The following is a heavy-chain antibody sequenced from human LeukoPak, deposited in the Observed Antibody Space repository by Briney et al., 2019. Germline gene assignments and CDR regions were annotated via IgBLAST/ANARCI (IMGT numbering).Heavy chain of an antibody. D-gene: IGHD5-12*01. CDR2: IYWNDDK. Sequence: SGPTLVKPTQTLTLTCTFSGFSFSTRGVGVGWIRQPPGKALEWLALIYWNDDKRYSPSLKSRLTITKDTSNNQVVLTMTNMDPVDTATYYCAHPRGYSGYVGFDYWGQGTLVTVSS. CDR3: AHPRGYSGYVGFDY. J-gene: IGHJ4*02. CDR1: GFSFSTRGVG. V-gene: IGHV2-5*01.